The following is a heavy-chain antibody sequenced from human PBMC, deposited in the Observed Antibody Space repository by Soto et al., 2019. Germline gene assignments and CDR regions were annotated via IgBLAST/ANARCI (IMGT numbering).Heavy chain of an antibody. V-gene: IGHV3-66*01. D-gene: IGHD1-26*01. CDR3: AKEEHRGSSFDY. CDR1: GFTVSRKY. CDR2: IQSGGPT. J-gene: IGHJ4*02. Sequence: EVQLVESGGGLVQPGGSLRLSCAASGFTVSRKYMSWVRQAPGKGLEWVSLIQSGGPTYYADSVKGRFTISRDTSENTVHLQMNSLRAEDTAVFYCAKEEHRGSSFDYWGQGTLVTVSS.